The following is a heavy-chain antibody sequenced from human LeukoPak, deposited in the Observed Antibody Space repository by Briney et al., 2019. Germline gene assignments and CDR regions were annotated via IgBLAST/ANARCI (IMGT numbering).Heavy chain of an antibody. J-gene: IGHJ4*02. CDR2: ISSSGSTK. CDR3: ARETDSTPFDY. CDR1: GFTFSSYE. V-gene: IGHV3-48*03. D-gene: IGHD2-2*01. Sequence: GGSLRLSCAASGFTFSSYEMNWVRQAPGKGLKWVSYISSSGSTKYYADSVKGRFTISRDNAKNSLYVQMNSLRAEDTAVYYCARETDSTPFDYWGQGTLVTVSS.